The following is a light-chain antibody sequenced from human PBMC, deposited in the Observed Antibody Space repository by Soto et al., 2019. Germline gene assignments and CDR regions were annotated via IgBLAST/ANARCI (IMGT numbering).Light chain of an antibody. V-gene: IGLV3-21*04. CDR3: QVWDIMTDNYV. Sequence: SYELTQPPSVSVAPEKTATITCGGNNIGNKRVHWYRQKPGQAPLLVISYDSDRPSGIPERFSGSNSGNTATLTISRVEDGDEADYYCQVWDIMTDNYVFGPGTKLTVL. CDR1: NIGNKR. J-gene: IGLJ1*01. CDR2: YDS.